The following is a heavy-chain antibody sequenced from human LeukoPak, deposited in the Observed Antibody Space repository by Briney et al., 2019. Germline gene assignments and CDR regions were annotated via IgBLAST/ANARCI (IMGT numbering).Heavy chain of an antibody. Sequence: GGSLKLSCAASGFTFSGAAIHWVRQASGKGLEWVGHIRSKANSYATTYAASVKGRFTISRDDSKNTAYLQMTSLKTEDTAVYYCIHYGSGSYSTEYWGQGTLVTVSS. D-gene: IGHD3-10*01. CDR3: IHYGSGSYSTEY. V-gene: IGHV3-73*01. CDR1: GFTFSGAA. J-gene: IGHJ4*02. CDR2: IRSKANSYAT.